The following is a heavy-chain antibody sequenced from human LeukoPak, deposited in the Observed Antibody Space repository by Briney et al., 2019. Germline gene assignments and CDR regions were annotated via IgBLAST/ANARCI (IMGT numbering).Heavy chain of an antibody. V-gene: IGHV3-21*01. D-gene: IGHD4-17*01. Sequence: GGSLRLSCAASGFIFSTYTMXWVRXAPXXXXXXVSSITSSSTYIYYADSLKGRFXISRDNAKNSLFLQMNSLRAEDTAVYYCARVATVTTDFDYWGLGTLVTVSS. CDR1: GFIFSTYT. J-gene: IGHJ4*02. CDR3: ARVATVTTDFDY. CDR2: ITSSSTYI.